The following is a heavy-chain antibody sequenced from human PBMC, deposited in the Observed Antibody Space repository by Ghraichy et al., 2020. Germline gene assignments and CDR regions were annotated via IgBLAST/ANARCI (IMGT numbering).Heavy chain of an antibody. D-gene: IGHD4-17*01. CDR1: GFSLSTSGVG. V-gene: IGHV2-5*02. CDR3: AHLYGDYYAFDI. CDR2: IYWDDDK. Sequence: SGPTLVKPTQTLTLTCTFSGFSLSTSGVGVGWIRQPPGKALEWLALIYWDDDKRYSPSLKSRLTITKDTSQNQVVLTMTNMDPVDTATYYCAHLYGDYYAFDIWGQGTMVTVSS. J-gene: IGHJ3*02.